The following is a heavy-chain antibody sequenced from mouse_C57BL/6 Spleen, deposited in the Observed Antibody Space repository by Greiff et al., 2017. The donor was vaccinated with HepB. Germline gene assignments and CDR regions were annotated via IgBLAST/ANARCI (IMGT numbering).Heavy chain of an antibody. CDR3: ARGVDGYLGVYAMDY. J-gene: IGHJ4*01. CDR2: ISSGSSTI. CDR1: GFTFSDYG. D-gene: IGHD2-3*01. Sequence: EVQGVESGGGLVKPGGSLKLSCAASGFTFSDYGMHWVRQAPEKGLEWVAYISSGSSTIYYADTVKGRFTISRDNAKNTLFLQMTSLRSEDTAMYYCARGVDGYLGVYAMDYWGQGTSVTVSS. V-gene: IGHV5-17*01.